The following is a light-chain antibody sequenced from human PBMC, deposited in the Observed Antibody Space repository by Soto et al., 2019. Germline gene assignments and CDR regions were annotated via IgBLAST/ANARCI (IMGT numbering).Light chain of an antibody. V-gene: IGKV2-30*01. J-gene: IGKJ4*01. CDR3: MQGTHWSPG. Sequence: EVVMTQSPLSLPVTLGQPASISCRSSQSLVYSDGHNYSGWFQQRPGQSPRRLIYKVSNRDSGVPDRFLGSGSGTNFTLKISRVEAEDVGIYYGMQGTHWSPGFGAGTQVKSK. CDR1: QSLVYSDGHNY. CDR2: KVS.